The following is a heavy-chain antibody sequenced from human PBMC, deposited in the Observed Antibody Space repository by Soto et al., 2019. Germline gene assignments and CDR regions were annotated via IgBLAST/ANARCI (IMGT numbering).Heavy chain of an antibody. CDR1: GFTFSSYW. D-gene: IGHD3-3*01. Sequence: SLRLSCAASGFTFSSYWMSWVRQAPGKGLEWVANIKQDGSEKYYVDSVKGRFTISRDNAKNSLYLQMNSLRAEDTAVYYCARERHPFGPSYDFWSGYYTSVWFEHWGQGTLVTV. V-gene: IGHV3-7*03. CDR3: ARERHPFGPSYDFWSGYYTSVWFEH. CDR2: IKQDGSEK. J-gene: IGHJ5*02.